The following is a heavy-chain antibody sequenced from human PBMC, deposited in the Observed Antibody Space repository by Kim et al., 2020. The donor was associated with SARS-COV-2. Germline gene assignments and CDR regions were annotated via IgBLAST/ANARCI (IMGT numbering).Heavy chain of an antibody. D-gene: IGHD2-15*01. CDR3: AKSGGDSDY. V-gene: IGHV3-7*01. J-gene: IGHJ4*02. CDR1: GFTVSGWW. Sequence: GGSLRLSCAASGFTVSGWWMSWVRQAPGKGLEWVATINQDGSGKCYEDSVEGRFTISRDSAKNSLYLQMNSLRDEDTAVYYCAKSGGDSDYWGQRTLVTVSS. CDR2: INQDGSGK.